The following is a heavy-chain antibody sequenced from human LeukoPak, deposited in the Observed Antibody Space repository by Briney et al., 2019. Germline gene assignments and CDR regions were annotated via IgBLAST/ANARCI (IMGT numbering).Heavy chain of an antibody. V-gene: IGHV1-2*02. CDR3: ARLASGYLFDY. D-gene: IGHD5-18*01. CDR2: INPNSGDT. J-gene: IGHJ4*02. CDR1: GYTFTSYG. Sequence: ASVKVSCKASGYTFTSYGISWVRQAPGQGLEWMGWINPNSGDTNYAQKFQGRVTMTRDTSISIVYMELSRLRSDDTAVYYCARLASGYLFDYWGQGTLVTVSS.